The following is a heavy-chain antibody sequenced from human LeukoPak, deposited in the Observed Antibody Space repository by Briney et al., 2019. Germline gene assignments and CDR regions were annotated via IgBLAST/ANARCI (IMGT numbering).Heavy chain of an antibody. CDR1: GGSFSGYY. Sequence: MPSETLSLTCAVYGGSFSGYYWSWIRQPPGKGLEWIGEINHSGSTNYNPSLKSRVTISVDTSKKQFSLKMSSVTAADTAVYYCARRRSGLLWFGEFRIDYWGQGTLVTVSS. D-gene: IGHD3-10*01. J-gene: IGHJ4*02. V-gene: IGHV4-34*01. CDR2: INHSGST. CDR3: ARRRSGLLWFGEFRIDY.